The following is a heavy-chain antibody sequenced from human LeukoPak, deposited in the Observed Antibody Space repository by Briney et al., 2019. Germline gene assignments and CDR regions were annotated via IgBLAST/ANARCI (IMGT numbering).Heavy chain of an antibody. CDR2: ISGSGGST. CDR1: GFTFSSYA. V-gene: IGHV3-23*01. CDR3: AKVGITMVRGVSYFDY. Sequence: TGGSLRLSCAASGFTFSSYAMSWVRQAPGKGLEWVSAISGSGGSTYYADSVKGRFTISRDNSKNTLYLQMNSLRAEDTAVNYCAKVGITMVRGVSYFDYWGQGTLVTVSS. J-gene: IGHJ4*02. D-gene: IGHD3-10*01.